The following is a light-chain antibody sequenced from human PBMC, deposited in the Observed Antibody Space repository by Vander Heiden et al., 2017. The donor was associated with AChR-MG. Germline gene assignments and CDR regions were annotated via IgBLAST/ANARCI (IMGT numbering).Light chain of an antibody. CDR1: SSDVGSYNL. V-gene: IGLV2-23*02. CDR3: CSDAGSSTSA. CDR2: EVN. Sequence: QSALTQPASVSGSPGPSITISCTGTSSDVGSYNLVSWYQQPPGKAPKLMIDEVNKRPSGVSNRFSASKSGNTASLTIAGLQAEDEADYYCCSDAGSSTSAFGGGTKLTVL. J-gene: IGLJ2*01.